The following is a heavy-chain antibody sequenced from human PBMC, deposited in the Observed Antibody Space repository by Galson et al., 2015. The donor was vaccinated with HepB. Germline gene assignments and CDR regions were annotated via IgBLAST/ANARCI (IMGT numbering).Heavy chain of an antibody. CDR2: LHRDGRT. CDR3: AGWVVTASWDYFGVDV. D-gene: IGHD2-21*02. V-gene: IGHV3-53*01. CDR1: GFSVSSKF. J-gene: IGHJ6*02. Sequence: SLRLSCAASGFSVSSKFMSWVRQAPGKGLEWVSTLHRDGRTDYADSVKGRLTISRDNSQNSLYLQMNSLRVDDTAVYYCAGWVVTASWDYFGVDVWGQGTTVTVSS.